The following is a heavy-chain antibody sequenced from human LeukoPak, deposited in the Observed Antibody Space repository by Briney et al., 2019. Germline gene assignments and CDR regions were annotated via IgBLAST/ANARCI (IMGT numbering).Heavy chain of an antibody. CDR2: IYYSGST. CDR3: ARQPLKTTVTTSGLDY. CDR1: GGSISSSTYY. V-gene: IGHV4-39*01. J-gene: IGHJ4*02. Sequence: SETLSLTCTVSGGSISSSTYYWGWIRQAPGKGLEWIGNIYYSGSTYYNPSLKSRVTISVDTSKNQFSLKLSSVTAADTAVYYCARQPLKTTVTTSGLDYWGQGTLVTVSS. D-gene: IGHD4-17*01.